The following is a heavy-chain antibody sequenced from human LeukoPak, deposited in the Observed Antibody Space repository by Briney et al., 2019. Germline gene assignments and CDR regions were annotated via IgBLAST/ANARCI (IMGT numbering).Heavy chain of an antibody. CDR3: ASDYGDYDAFDI. Sequence: RPSETLSLTCAVYGGSFSGYYWSWIRQYPGKGLEWIGEIIHSGSTNYNPSLKSRVTISVDTSKNQFSLKLSSVTAADTAVYYCASDYGDYDAFDIWGQGTMVTVSS. J-gene: IGHJ3*02. D-gene: IGHD4-17*01. CDR2: IIHSGST. CDR1: GGSFSGYY. V-gene: IGHV4-34*12.